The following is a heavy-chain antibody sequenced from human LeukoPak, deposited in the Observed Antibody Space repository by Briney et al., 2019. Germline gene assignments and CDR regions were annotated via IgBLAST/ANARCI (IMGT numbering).Heavy chain of an antibody. J-gene: IGHJ4*02. CDR2: IKSKTDGGTT. CDR1: GFTFSNAW. V-gene: IGHV3-15*07. CDR3: TTDPGYYYDSSGYPYSSHDY. D-gene: IGHD3-22*01. Sequence: GGSLRLSCAASGFTFSNAWMNWVRQAPGKGLEWVGRIKSKTDGGTTDYAAPVKGRFTISRDDSKNTLYLQMNSLKTEDTAVYYCTTDPGYYYDSSGYPYSSHDYWGQGTLVTVSS.